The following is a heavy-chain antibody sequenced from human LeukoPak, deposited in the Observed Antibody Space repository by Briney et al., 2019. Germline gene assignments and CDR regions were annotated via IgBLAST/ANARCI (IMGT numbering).Heavy chain of an antibody. V-gene: IGHV4-38-2*02. CDR2: IYHSGST. CDR1: GYSISSGYY. CDR3: ASCGGDCYSSEYFQH. Sequence: PSETLSLTCTVSGYSISSGYYWGWIRQPPGQGLEWIGSIYHSGSTYSNPSLKSRVTISVDTSKNQFSLKLSSVTAADTAVYYCASCGGDCYSSEYFQHWGQGTLVTVSS. J-gene: IGHJ1*01. D-gene: IGHD2-21*02.